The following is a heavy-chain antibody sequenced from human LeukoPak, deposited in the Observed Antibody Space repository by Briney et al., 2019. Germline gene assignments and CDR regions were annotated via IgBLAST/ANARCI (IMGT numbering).Heavy chain of an antibody. Sequence: TSETLSLTCTVSGGSISSSSYYWGWIRQPPGKGLEWIGSIYYSGSTNYNPSLKSRVTISVDTSKNQFSLKLSSVTAADTAVYYCARWDPGSGYIDYWGQGTLVTVSS. J-gene: IGHJ4*02. CDR1: GGSISSSSYY. CDR2: IYYSGST. D-gene: IGHD3-22*01. CDR3: ARWDPGSGYIDY. V-gene: IGHV4-39*07.